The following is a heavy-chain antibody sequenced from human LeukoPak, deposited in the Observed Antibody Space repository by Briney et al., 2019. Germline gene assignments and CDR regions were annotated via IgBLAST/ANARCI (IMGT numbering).Heavy chain of an antibody. CDR2: ISSSGSYI. J-gene: IGHJ4*02. V-gene: IGHV3-21*01. CDR3: AKVAKYYYGPETYYFFEQ. D-gene: IGHD3-10*01. CDR1: GFTFSSYW. Sequence: GGSLRLSCAASGFTFSSYWMHWVRQAPGKGLEWVSSISSSGSYIYYADSLKGRFAISRDYAKNSLYLQMNSLRVEDTAVYYCAKVAKYYYGPETYYFFEQWGQGTPVTASS.